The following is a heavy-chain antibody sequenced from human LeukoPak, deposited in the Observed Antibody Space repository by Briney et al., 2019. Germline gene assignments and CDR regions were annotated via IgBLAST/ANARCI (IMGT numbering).Heavy chain of an antibody. J-gene: IGHJ4*02. V-gene: IGHV3-23*01. D-gene: IGHD3-22*01. CDR2: ISGSGGST. CDR1: GFTFSSYA. Sequence: PGGFLRLSCAASGFTFSSYAMSWVRQAPGKGLEWVSAISGSGGSTYYADSVKGRFTISRDNSKNALYLQMNSLRAEDTAVYYCAKRQGHYYDSSGYYYEAIDYWGQGTLVTVSS. CDR3: AKRQGHYYDSSGYYYEAIDY.